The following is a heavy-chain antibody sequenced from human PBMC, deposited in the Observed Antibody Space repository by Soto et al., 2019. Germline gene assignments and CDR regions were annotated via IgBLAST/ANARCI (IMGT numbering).Heavy chain of an antibody. D-gene: IGHD3-22*01. CDR3: AKEKSRYDRSGYYRPDY. CDR2: IIPMLGTP. J-gene: IGHJ4*02. V-gene: IGHV1-69*10. CDR1: GDTFSSYA. Sequence: ASVKVSCKSSGDTFSSYAISWVRQAPGQGLEWMGGIIPMLGTPSYAQKFQDRVTITADKFTSTAYMELSGLRSEDTAVYYCAKEKSRYDRSGYYRPDYWGQGTLVTVSS.